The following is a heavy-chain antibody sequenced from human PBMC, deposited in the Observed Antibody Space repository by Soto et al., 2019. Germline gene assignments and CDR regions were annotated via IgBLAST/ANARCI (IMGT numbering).Heavy chain of an antibody. Sequence: EVQLVESGGGFVQPGGSLRLSCAASGFTVSTNYMSWVRQAPGKGLEWVSVIYSGGNTYYADSVKGRFTISRDNSKNTLYLQMNSLRAEDTAVYYCARKMTTVTSGWFDPWGQGTLVTVSS. V-gene: IGHV3-66*01. D-gene: IGHD4-17*01. CDR1: GFTVSTNY. CDR2: IYSGGNT. J-gene: IGHJ5*02. CDR3: ARKMTTVTSGWFDP.